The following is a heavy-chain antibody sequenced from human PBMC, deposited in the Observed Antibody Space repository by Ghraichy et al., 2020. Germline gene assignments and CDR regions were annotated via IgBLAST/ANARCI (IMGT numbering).Heavy chain of an antibody. CDR3: ARDWRAVAGADY. CDR2: ISSSSSYI. D-gene: IGHD6-19*01. V-gene: IGHV3-21*01. CDR1: GFTFSSYS. J-gene: IGHJ4*02. Sequence: GGSLRLSCAASGFTFSSYSMNWVRQAPGKGLEWVSSISSSSSYIYYADSVKGRFTISRDNAKNSLYLQMNSLRAEDTAVYYCARDWRAVAGADYWGQGTLVTVSS.